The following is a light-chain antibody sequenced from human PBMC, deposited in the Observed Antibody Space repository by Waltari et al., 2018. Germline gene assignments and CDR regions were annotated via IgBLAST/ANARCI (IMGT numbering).Light chain of an antibody. J-gene: IGKJ2*01. Sequence: DIQMTQSPSSVSASVGDTVTITCRASQGISIWLAWYQQKPGRIPNLLIYAASSLESGVPSRFSGSGSWTDFTLTITNLQPEDFATYYCQHHNTYPYNFGQGTKVEI. CDR3: QHHNTYPYN. CDR2: AAS. V-gene: IGKV1D-12*01. CDR1: QGISIW.